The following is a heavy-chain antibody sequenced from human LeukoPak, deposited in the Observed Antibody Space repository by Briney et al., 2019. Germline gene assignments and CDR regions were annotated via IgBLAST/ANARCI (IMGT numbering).Heavy chain of an antibody. Sequence: QAGGSLRLSCAASGFTFSSYAMNWVRQATGKGLEWVSAIGTAGDTYYSGSVKGRFTISRENAKNSLYLQMNTLRAGDTAVYYCARGGHSISRITYWYFDLWGRGTQVTVSS. V-gene: IGHV3-13*04. J-gene: IGHJ2*01. CDR3: ARGGHSISRITYWYFDL. D-gene: IGHD6-13*01. CDR1: GFTFSSYA. CDR2: IGTAGDT.